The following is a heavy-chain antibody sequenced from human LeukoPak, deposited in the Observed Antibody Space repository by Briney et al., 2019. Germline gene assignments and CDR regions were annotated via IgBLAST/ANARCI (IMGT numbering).Heavy chain of an antibody. CDR1: GFTFTSYA. V-gene: IGHV3-64*01. Sequence: GGSLRLSCAASGFTFTSYAMHWVRQAPGERLEYVSAISNNGGSTYYANSVKGRFTISRDNSKNTLYLQMCSLRAEDMAVYYCDRGAYTRHPPLYFDWWGQGTLVTVSS. CDR2: ISNNGGST. D-gene: IGHD3-16*01. CDR3: DRGAYTRHPPLYFDW. J-gene: IGHJ4*02.